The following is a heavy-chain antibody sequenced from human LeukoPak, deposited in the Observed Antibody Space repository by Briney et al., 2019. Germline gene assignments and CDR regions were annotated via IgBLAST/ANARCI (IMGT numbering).Heavy chain of an antibody. CDR3: ARVAHGYQLLPPYYYYMDV. J-gene: IGHJ6*03. Sequence: PTASVKVSCKASGYTFTSYDINWVRQATGQGLEWMGWMNPNSGNTGYAQKFQGRVTITRNTSISTAYMELSSLRSEDTAVYYCARVAHGYQLLPPYYYYMDVWGKGTTVTVSS. CDR2: MNPNSGNT. D-gene: IGHD2-2*01. CDR1: GYTFTSYD. V-gene: IGHV1-8*03.